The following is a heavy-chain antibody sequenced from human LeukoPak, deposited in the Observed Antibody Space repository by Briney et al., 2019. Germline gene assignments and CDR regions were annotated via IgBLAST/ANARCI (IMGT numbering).Heavy chain of an antibody. V-gene: IGHV5-51*01. D-gene: IGHD6-19*01. CDR2: IYPGDSDT. J-gene: IGHJ3*02. CDR1: GYSFTSYW. CDR3: ASPGYSSGWGRAFDI. Sequence: GESLKISCKGSGYSFTSYWIGWVRQMPGKGLEWMGIIYPGDSDTRYSPSFQGQVTISADKSISTAYLQWSSLKASDTAMYYCASPGYSSGWGRAFDIWGQGTMVTVSS.